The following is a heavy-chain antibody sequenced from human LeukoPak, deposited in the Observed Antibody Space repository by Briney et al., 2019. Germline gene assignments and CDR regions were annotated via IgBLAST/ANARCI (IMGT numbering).Heavy chain of an antibody. CDR3: ARDPNSSSRYYGMDV. D-gene: IGHD6-13*01. CDR2: ISSDGSST. Sequence: GGSLRLSCAASGFTFSSYWMHWVRQAPGKGLVWVSRISSDGSSTSYADSVKGRFTISRDNAKNTLYLQMNRLRAEDTAVYYCARDPNSSSRYYGMDVWGQGTTVTVSS. J-gene: IGHJ6*02. V-gene: IGHV3-74*01. CDR1: GFTFSSYW.